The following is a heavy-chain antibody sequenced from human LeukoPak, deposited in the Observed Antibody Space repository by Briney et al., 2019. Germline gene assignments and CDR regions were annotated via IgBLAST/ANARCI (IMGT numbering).Heavy chain of an antibody. J-gene: IGHJ3*02. CDR2: ISSSSSYI. V-gene: IGHV3-21*01. Sequence: SPGGSLRLSCAASGFTFSSYSMNWVRQAPGKGLEWVSSISSSSSYIYYADSVKGRFTISRDNAKNSLYLQMNSLRAEDTAVYYCARGMWAVDAFDIWGQGTMVTVSS. D-gene: IGHD1-26*01. CDR3: ARGMWAVDAFDI. CDR1: GFTFSSYS.